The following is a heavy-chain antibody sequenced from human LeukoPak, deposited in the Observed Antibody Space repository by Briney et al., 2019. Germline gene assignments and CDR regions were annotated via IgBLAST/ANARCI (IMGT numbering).Heavy chain of an antibody. CDR1: GFTFSSYW. Sequence: GGSLRLSCAASGFTFSSYWMRWVRQAPGKGLEWVANINQDGSEKYYVDSVKGRFTISRDNAKNSLYLQMNSLRAEDKAVYYCARENNMDTDMVNLFVPWGQGTLVTVSS. CDR2: INQDGSEK. CDR3: ARENNMDTDMVNLFVP. D-gene: IGHD5-18*01. J-gene: IGHJ5*02. V-gene: IGHV3-7*01.